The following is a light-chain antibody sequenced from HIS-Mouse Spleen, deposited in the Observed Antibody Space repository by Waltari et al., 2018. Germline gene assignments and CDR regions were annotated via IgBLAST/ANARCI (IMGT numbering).Light chain of an antibody. J-gene: IGKJ3*01. CDR2: DAS. CDR3: QQYDNLFT. V-gene: IGKV1-33*01. Sequence: DIQMTQSPSSLSASVGDRVTSTCQASQDISNYLNWYQQKPGKAPKLLIYDASNLETGVPSRFSVSGSGTDFTFTISSLQPEDIATYYCQQYDNLFTFGPGTKVDIK. CDR1: QDISNY.